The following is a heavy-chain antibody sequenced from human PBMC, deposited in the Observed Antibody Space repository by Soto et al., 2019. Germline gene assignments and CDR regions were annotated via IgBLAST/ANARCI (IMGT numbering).Heavy chain of an antibody. J-gene: IGHJ4*02. CDR2: IYFGGST. CDR1: GGSVSGGSFY. V-gene: IGHV4-61*01. CDR3: ARDIRGYSRAFDY. D-gene: IGHD5-18*01. Sequence: SGTLSLTCTVSGGSVSGGSFYWTWIRQPPGKGLEWIGYIYFGGSTTYNSSLKSRVTISIDTSKNQFSLKLTSVTAADTAVYYCARDIRGYSRAFDYWGQGTLVTVS.